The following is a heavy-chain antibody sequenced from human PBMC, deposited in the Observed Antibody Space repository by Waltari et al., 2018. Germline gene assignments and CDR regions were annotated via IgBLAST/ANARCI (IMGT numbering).Heavy chain of an antibody. CDR1: GYSFTSYW. D-gene: IGHD6-19*01. CDR2: IYPGDSDT. J-gene: IGHJ4*02. CDR3: ARGFDRGGWGVAVAGTAGVY. V-gene: IGHV5-51*03. Sequence: EVQLVQSGAEVKKPGESLKISCKGSGYSFTSYWIGWVRQMPGKGLEWMGIIYPGDSDTRYSPSFQGQVTISADKSISTAYLQLSSLKASDTAMYYCARGFDRGGWGVAVAGTAGVYWGQGTLVTVSS.